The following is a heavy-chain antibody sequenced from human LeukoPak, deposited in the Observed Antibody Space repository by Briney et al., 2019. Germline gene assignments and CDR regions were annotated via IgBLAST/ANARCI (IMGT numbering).Heavy chain of an antibody. D-gene: IGHD1/OR15-1a*01. V-gene: IGHV1-46*01. Sequence: ASVKVSCKASEYTFTNYFIHWVRQAPGQGLEWMGMINPSGGVTMYALKFQGRVTMTRDTSTRTVYMELSSLRSDDTAVYYCARVRGTTTAYFDYWGQGNLVTVSS. CDR2: INPSGGVT. CDR3: ARVRGTTTAYFDY. J-gene: IGHJ4*02. CDR1: EYTFTNYF.